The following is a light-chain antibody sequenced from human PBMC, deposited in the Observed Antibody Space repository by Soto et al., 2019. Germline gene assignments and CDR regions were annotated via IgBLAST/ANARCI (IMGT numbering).Light chain of an antibody. CDR2: SAT. CDR3: QQDRSFPLT. J-gene: IGKJ4*01. CDR1: QAISSW. V-gene: IGKV1-12*01. Sequence: DIQMTQSPSSVYASVGDRVTITVRASQAISSWLAWYQQKPGRAPKLLIYSATSLQNGSTSRFTGSGSGTDVTLTITSLQPDDTAIYSCQQDRSFPLTFGGGTKVEIK.